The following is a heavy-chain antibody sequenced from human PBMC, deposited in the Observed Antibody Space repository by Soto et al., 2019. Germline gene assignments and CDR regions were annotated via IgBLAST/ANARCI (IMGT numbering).Heavy chain of an antibody. CDR1: SGSISSSNW. V-gene: IGHV4-4*02. Sequence: QVQLQESGPGLVKASGTLSLTCAVSSGSISSSNWWSWVRQPPGKGLEWIGEIYHSGSTNYNPSLKSRSTISEDKPKTHSPRKLSSGPAANRALYYCAGVFSSGWYYFDYWGRGPLFTFSS. D-gene: IGHD6-13*01. CDR3: AGVFSSGWYYFDY. J-gene: IGHJ4*02. CDR2: IYHSGST.